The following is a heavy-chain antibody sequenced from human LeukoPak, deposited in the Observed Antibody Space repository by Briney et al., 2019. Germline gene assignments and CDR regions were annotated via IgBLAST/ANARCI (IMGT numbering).Heavy chain of an antibody. CDR2: ISSSGDKT. CDR1: GFTFSAYA. V-gene: IGHV3-23*01. Sequence: PGGSLRLSCAASGFTFSAYAMSWVRQAPGKGLERVSAISSSGDKTYYADSVKDRFTISRDNSRNTLSLQMYRLRDDDTAVYYCAKDQSPEYYDTSGFGGNWFDPWGQGTLVTVSS. J-gene: IGHJ5*02. D-gene: IGHD3-22*01. CDR3: AKDQSPEYYDTSGFGGNWFDP.